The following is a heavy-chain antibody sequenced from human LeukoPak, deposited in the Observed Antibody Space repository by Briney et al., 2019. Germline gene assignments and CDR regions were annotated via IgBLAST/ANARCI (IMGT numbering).Heavy chain of an antibody. CDR1: GFTVSSNY. Sequence: GGSLRLSCAASGFTVSSNYMSWVRQAPGKGLEWVSVIYSGGSTYYADSVKGRFTISRDNSKNTLYLQMNSLRAEDMAVYYCARERGDSSGYYPYYFDYWGQGTLVTVSS. J-gene: IGHJ4*02. CDR2: IYSGGST. D-gene: IGHD3-22*01. V-gene: IGHV3-66*01. CDR3: ARERGDSSGYYPYYFDY.